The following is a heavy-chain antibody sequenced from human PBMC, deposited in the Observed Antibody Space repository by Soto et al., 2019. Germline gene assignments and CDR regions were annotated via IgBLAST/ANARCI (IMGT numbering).Heavy chain of an antibody. CDR1: GGSISSSSYY. J-gene: IGHJ6*02. V-gene: IGHV4-39*02. D-gene: IGHD2-15*01. CDR3: ARDLLAFYYYGMDV. CDR2: IYYSGST. Sequence: PSETLSLTCTVSGGSISSSSYYWGWIRQPPGKGLEWIGSIYYSGSTYYNPSLKSRVTISVDTSKNQFSLKLSSVTAADTAVYYCARDLLAFYYYGMDVWGQGTTVTVSS.